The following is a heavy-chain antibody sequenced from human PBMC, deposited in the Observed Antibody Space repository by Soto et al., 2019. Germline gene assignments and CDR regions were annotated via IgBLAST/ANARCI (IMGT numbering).Heavy chain of an antibody. D-gene: IGHD5-12*01. CDR3: ARDNGFDYRSDY. J-gene: IGHJ4*02. V-gene: IGHV4-59*01. Sequence: PSETRSLTCTVSGGSISAYYWTWIRQPPGKGLEWIGYIYYSGSTSYNPSLKSRVTISLDTSKNQFSLKLSSVTAADTAVYYCARDNGFDYRSDYWGQETLVTISS. CDR1: GGSISAYY. CDR2: IYYSGST.